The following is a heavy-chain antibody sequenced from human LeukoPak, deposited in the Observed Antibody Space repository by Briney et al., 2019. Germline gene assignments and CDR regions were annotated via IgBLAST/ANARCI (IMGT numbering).Heavy chain of an antibody. V-gene: IGHV4-59*01. CDR1: GGSISSYY. Sequence: SETLPLTCTVSGGSISSYYWSWIRQPPGKGLEWIGYIYYSGSTNYNPSLKSRVTISVDTSKNQFSLKLSSVTAADTAVYYCARSRVVVPAAMIDWGQGTLVTVSS. CDR3: ARSRVVVPAAMID. CDR2: IYYSGST. J-gene: IGHJ4*02. D-gene: IGHD2-2*01.